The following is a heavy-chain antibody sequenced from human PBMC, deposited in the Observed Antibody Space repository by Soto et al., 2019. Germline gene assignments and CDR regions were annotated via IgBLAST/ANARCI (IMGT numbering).Heavy chain of an antibody. J-gene: IGHJ4*02. Sequence: PVGSLRLSCAVSGFTFKNYWMSWVRQAPGKGLEWVANINYDGTKQYYVDSVKGRFTISRDNTENAVYLQMDSLRGEDTATYYCATECYCTEANFDRYFGSWGQGTLVTVSS. D-gene: IGHD2-8*02. CDR1: GFTFKNYW. CDR2: INYDGTKQ. V-gene: IGHV3-7*03. CDR3: ATECYCTEANFDRYFGS.